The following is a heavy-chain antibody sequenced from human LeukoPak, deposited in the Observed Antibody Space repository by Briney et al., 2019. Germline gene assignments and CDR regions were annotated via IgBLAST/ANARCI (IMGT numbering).Heavy chain of an antibody. V-gene: IGHV1-69*05. D-gene: IGHD6-13*01. CDR3: ARGGAAAGNYYYYYYMDV. Sequence: GASVKVSCKASGGTFSSYAISWVRQAPGQGLEWMGGIIPIFGTANYAQKFQGRVTITTDESTCTAYMEPSSLRSEDTAVYYCARGGAAAGNYYYYYYMDVWGKGTTVTVSS. CDR1: GGTFSSYA. CDR2: IIPIFGTA. J-gene: IGHJ6*03.